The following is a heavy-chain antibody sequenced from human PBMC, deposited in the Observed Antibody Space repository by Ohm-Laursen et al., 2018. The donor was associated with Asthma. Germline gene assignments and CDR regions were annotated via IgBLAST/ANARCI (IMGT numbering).Heavy chain of an antibody. D-gene: IGHD5-24*01. Sequence: SETLSLTCTVSGASITSAPYYWNWIRQHPGKGLEWIGYIYYSWSTYYNPSLESRVTISLDTSKNQFSLRLSSVTAADTAVYYCAKGLRYDGYLYGLDVWGHGATVTVSS. CDR3: AKGLRYDGYLYGLDV. V-gene: IGHV4-61*01. J-gene: IGHJ6*02. CDR1: GASITSAPYY. CDR2: IYYSWST.